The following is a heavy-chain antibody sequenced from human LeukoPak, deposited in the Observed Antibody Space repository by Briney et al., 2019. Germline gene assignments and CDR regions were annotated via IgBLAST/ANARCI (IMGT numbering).Heavy chain of an antibody. J-gene: IGHJ3*02. Sequence: GGSLRLSCAASGFTFSSHWMHWVRQAPGKGLVWVSRINGDGSNTTYADSVKGRFTISRDNAKNTLYLQMNSLRAEDTAVYHCARSKSRYSTGAFDIWGQGTMVTVSS. CDR3: ARSKSRYSTGAFDI. D-gene: IGHD6-13*01. CDR2: INGDGSNT. CDR1: GFTFSSHW. V-gene: IGHV3-74*03.